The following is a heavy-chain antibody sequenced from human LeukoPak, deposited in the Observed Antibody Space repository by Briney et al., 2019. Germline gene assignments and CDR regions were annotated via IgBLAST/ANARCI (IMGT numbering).Heavy chain of an antibody. D-gene: IGHD1-1*01. CDR1: GFTFSRYG. CDR3: ARDGRGNFDY. CDR2: IRYDGSNK. V-gene: IGHV3-33*01. Sequence: PGGSLRLSCAASGFTFSRYGMHWVRQAPGKGLEWVADIRYDGSNKYYADSVKGRFTISRDNAKNSLYLQMNSLRAEDTAVYYCARDGRGNFDYWGQGTLVTVSS. J-gene: IGHJ4*02.